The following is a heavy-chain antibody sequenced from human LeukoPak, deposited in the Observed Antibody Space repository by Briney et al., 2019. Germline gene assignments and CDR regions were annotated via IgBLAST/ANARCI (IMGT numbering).Heavy chain of an antibody. Sequence: GGSLRLSCAASGFTFSSYAMSWVRQAPGKGLEWVSAISGSGGSTYYADSVKGRFTISRDNSKNTLFLQMNSLTAEDTAVYYCAKDVGGTYPYYFNYWGQGILVTVSS. CDR2: ISGSGGST. CDR1: GFTFSSYA. D-gene: IGHD1-26*01. CDR3: AKDVGGTYPYYFNY. J-gene: IGHJ4*02. V-gene: IGHV3-23*01.